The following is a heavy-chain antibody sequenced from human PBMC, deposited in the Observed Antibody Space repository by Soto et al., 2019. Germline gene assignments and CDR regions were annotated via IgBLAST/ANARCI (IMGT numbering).Heavy chain of an antibody. J-gene: IGHJ3*02. V-gene: IGHV3-33*01. CDR1: GFTFSSYG. CDR2: IWYDGSNK. Sequence: GGSLRLSCAASGFTFSSYGMHWVRQAPGKGLEWVAVIWYDGSNKYYADSVKGRFTISRDNSKNTLYLQMNSLRAEDTAVYYCARDTGTRWLSHDAFDIWGQGTMVTVSS. D-gene: IGHD1-1*01. CDR3: ARDTGTRWLSHDAFDI.